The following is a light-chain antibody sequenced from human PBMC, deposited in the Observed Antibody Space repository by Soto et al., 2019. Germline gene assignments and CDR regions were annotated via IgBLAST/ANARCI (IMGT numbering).Light chain of an antibody. CDR2: DTS. V-gene: IGKV3-15*01. CDR1: QGIGGT. CDR3: QQYAYSPRT. Sequence: EVVMTQSPATLSVSPGEGVTLSCRASQGIGGTLAWYQHKPAKTPRLLIYDTSTRATGVPARFSGSRSGPEFTLTINSLKSEDFAVYFCQQYAYSPRTFGQGTKVDIK. J-gene: IGKJ1*01.